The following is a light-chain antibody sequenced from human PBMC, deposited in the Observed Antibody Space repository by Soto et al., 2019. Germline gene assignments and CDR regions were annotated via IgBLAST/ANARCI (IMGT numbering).Light chain of an antibody. V-gene: IGKV3-15*01. CDR2: DAS. J-gene: IGKJ1*01. CDR3: QDCSVWPT. CDR1: ASVGNN. Sequence: EAVLTQSPATLSVSPGERVTLSCRASASVGNNLAWYQQKPGQAPRLLIYDASASATGVPPRFSGSGSETEFTLTNSSLQSEDVALYCWQDCSVWPTFGRGTKVEIK.